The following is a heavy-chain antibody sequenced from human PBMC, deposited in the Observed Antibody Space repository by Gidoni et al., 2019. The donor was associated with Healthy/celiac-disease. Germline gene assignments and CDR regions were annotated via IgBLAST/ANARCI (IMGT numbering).Heavy chain of an antibody. D-gene: IGHD2-2*01. CDR1: GYSFTSYC. Sequence: VQLVQSGAEVKKPGESLKISCKGSGYSFTSYCIGWVRQMPGKGLEWMGIIYPGDSDTRYSPSFQGQVTISADKSISTAYLQWSSLKASDTAMYYCARHQSRTAIVVVPAYGMDVWGQGTTVTVSS. J-gene: IGHJ6*02. CDR2: IYPGDSDT. V-gene: IGHV5-51*01. CDR3: ARHQSRTAIVVVPAYGMDV.